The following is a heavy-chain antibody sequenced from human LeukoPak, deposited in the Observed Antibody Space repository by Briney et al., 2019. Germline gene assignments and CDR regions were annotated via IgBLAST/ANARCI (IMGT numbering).Heavy chain of an antibody. CDR3: ARDYGVTGTEYFDY. J-gene: IGHJ4*02. Sequence: PSETLSLTCSVSDGSINSYYWNWIRRPPGKGLEWIGYIYYNGNTNYSPSLKSRVTISVDTSKNQFSLKLSSVTAADTAVYYCARDYGVTGTEYFDYWGQGTLVTVSS. CDR2: IYYNGNT. V-gene: IGHV4-59*12. CDR1: DGSINSYY. D-gene: IGHD1-20*01.